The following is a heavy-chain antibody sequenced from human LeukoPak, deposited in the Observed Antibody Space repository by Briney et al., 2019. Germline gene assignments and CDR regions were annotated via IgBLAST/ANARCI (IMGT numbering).Heavy chain of an antibody. CDR2: ISSSGSTI. CDR3: ARAWIQLWFGGYYYGMDV. V-gene: IGHV3-48*03. CDR1: GFTFSSYE. Sequence: PGGSLRLSCAASGFTFSSYEMDWVRQAPGKGLEWVSYISSSGSTIYYADSVKGRFTISRDNAKNSLYLQMNSLRAEDTAVYYCARAWIQLWFGGYYYGMDVWGQASTVTVSS. D-gene: IGHD5-18*01. J-gene: IGHJ6*02.